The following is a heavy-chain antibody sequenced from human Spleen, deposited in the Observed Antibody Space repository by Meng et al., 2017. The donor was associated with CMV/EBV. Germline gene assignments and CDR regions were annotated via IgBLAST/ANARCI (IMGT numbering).Heavy chain of an antibody. V-gene: IGHV1-2*02. J-gene: IGHJ2*01. CDR3: ARTYDLKGWYFDL. CDR1: GGTFSSYT. CDR2: INPDSGGT. Sequence: ASVKVSCKASGGTFSSYTISWVRQTPGLGLEWMGWINPDSGGTNYAQNFQGRVTMTRDTSISTVYLELRSDDTAVYFCARTYDLKGWYFDLWGRGTLVTVSS. D-gene: IGHD5-12*01.